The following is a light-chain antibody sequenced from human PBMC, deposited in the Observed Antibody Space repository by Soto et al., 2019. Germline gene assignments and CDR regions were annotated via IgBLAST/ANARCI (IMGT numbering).Light chain of an antibody. CDR1: SSNIGAGYD. V-gene: IGLV1-40*01. Sequence: QAVVTQQPSVSGAPGQRVAISCAGTSSNIGAGYDVHWYQHLPGTAPKLLIFGNINRPSGVPDRFSGSKSGTSASLAITGLQAADEGYYYCQTYDTGVSGSIFGGGTKLTVL. CDR2: GNI. CDR3: QTYDTGVSGSI. J-gene: IGLJ2*01.